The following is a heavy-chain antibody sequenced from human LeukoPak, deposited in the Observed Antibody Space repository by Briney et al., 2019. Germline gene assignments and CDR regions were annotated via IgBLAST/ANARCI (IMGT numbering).Heavy chain of an antibody. CDR1: GFTFSTFA. J-gene: IGHJ4*02. CDR3: TRQYYYDSSGYYTLVLRLDY. D-gene: IGHD3-22*01. Sequence: GGSLRLSCAASGFTFSTFAMSWVRQAPGKGLEWVGFIRSKAYGGTTEYAASVKGRFTISRDDSKSIAYLQMNSLKTEDTAVYYCTRQYYYDSSGYYTLVLRLDYWGQGTLVTVSS. CDR2: IRSKAYGGTT. V-gene: IGHV3-49*04.